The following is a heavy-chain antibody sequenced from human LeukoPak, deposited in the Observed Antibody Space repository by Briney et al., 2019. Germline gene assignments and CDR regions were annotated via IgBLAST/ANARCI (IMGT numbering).Heavy chain of an antibody. CDR2: IYYSGST. V-gene: IGHV4-39*01. D-gene: IGHD3-3*01. J-gene: IGHJ6*03. Sequence: SETLSLTCTVSGGSIRSTSYYWGCICQPPGKGLEWIGSIYYSGSTYYNPSLKSRVTISVDTSKNQFSLKLSSVTAADTAVYYCGRLFYDFWSGHYYYYMDVWGKGTTVTVSS. CDR3: GRLFYDFWSGHYYYYMDV. CDR1: GGSIRSTSYY.